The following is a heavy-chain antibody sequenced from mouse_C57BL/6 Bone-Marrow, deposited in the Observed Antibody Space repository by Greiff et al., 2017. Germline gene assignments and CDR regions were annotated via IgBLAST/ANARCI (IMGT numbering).Heavy chain of an antibody. CDR3: ARKELIYNYGSSYKNY. D-gene: IGHD1-1*01. V-gene: IGHV1-85*01. Sequence: VQLQQSGPELVKPGASVKLSCKASGYTFTSYDINWVKQRPGQGLEWIGWIYPRDGSTKYNEKFKGKATLTVDTSSSTAYMELHSLTSEDSAVYFCARKELIYNYGSSYKNYWGQGTTLTVSS. J-gene: IGHJ2*01. CDR1: GYTFTSYD. CDR2: IYPRDGST.